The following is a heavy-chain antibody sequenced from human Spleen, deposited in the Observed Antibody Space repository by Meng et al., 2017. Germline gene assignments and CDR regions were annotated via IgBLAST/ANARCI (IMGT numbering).Heavy chain of an antibody. CDR1: GFTFSDYY. CDR3: AKDRVTYSADEFDF. CDR2: ISWNSGSI. D-gene: IGHD5-12*01. J-gene: IGHJ4*02. V-gene: IGHV3-9*01. Sequence: SLKISCAASGFTFSDYYMNWVRQAPGKGLEWVSGISWNSGSIGYADSVKGRFTISRDNAKNSLYLQMNSLRAEDTAVYYCAKDRVTYSADEFDFWGQGRLVTVSS.